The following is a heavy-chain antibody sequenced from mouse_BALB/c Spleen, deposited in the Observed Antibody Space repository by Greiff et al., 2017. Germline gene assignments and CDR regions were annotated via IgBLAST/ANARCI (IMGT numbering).Heavy chain of an antibody. CDR3: ARWRFSPYYFDY. Sequence: VQLKESGPELVKPGASVKISCKASGYSFTGYFMNWVMQSHGKSLEWIGRINPYNGDTFYNQKFKGKATLTVDKSSSTAHMELRSLASEDSAVYYCARWRFSPYYFDYWGQGTTLTVSS. V-gene: IGHV1-20*02. CDR1: GYSFTGYF. CDR2: INPYNGDT. J-gene: IGHJ2*01.